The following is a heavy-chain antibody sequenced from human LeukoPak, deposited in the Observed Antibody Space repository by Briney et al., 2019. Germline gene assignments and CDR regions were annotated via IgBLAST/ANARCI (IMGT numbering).Heavy chain of an antibody. V-gene: IGHV3-66*01. CDR2: IYGSTSA. J-gene: IGHJ4*02. CDR3: ARLNFGDDY. Sequence: GGSLRLSCAASEFSFSDYYMSWVRQAPGKGLEWVSLIYGSTSADYADSVKGRFTISRDTSMNTVYLQMNSLRAEDTAVYYCARLNFGDDYWGQGTLVTVSS. D-gene: IGHD4-17*01. CDR1: EFSFSDYY.